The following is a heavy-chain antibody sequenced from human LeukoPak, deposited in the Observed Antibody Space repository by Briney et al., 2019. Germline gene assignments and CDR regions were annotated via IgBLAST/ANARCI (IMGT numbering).Heavy chain of an antibody. CDR2: IYSGGST. D-gene: IGHD6-13*01. CDR3: ARAAAAAGTFGY. CDR1: GFTVRNNY. Sequence: PGGSLRLSCAASGFTVRNNYMSWVRQAPGKGLEWVSVIYSGGSTYYADSVKGRFTISRDNSENTLYLQMNSLRAEDTAVHYCARAAAAAGTFGYWGQGTLVTVSS. J-gene: IGHJ4*02. V-gene: IGHV3-53*01.